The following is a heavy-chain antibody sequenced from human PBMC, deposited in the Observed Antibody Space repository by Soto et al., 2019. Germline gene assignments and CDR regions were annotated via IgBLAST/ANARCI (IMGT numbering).Heavy chain of an antibody. CDR1: GGSISSSSYY. J-gene: IGHJ4*02. D-gene: IGHD3-9*01. V-gene: IGHV4-39*01. Sequence: KPSETLSLTCTVSGGSISSSSYYWGWIRQPPGKGLEWIGSIYYSGSTYYNPSLKSRVTISVDTSKNQFSLKLSSVTAADTAVYYCASLLTGYYGVYFDYWGQGTLVTVSS. CDR2: IYYSGST. CDR3: ASLLTGYYGVYFDY.